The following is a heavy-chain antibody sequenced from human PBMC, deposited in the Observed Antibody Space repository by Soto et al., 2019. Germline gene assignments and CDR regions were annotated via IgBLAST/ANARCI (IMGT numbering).Heavy chain of an antibody. Sequence: SETLSLTCTVSGGSISSYYWSWIRQPPGKGLEWIGYIYYSGSTNYNPSLKSRVTISVDTSKNQFSLKLSSVTAADTAVYYCARGPIMTTVTTHLDYWGQGTLVTVSS. CDR3: ARGPIMTTVTTHLDY. CDR2: IYYSGST. D-gene: IGHD4-4*01. J-gene: IGHJ4*02. V-gene: IGHV4-59*01. CDR1: GGSISSYY.